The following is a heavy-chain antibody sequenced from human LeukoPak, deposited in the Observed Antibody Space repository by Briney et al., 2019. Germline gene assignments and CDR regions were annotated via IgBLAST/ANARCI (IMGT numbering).Heavy chain of an antibody. CDR1: GFSLSTSGVG. J-gene: IGHJ4*02. Sequence: KESGPTLVNPTQTPTLTCTFSGFSLSTSGVGVGWIRQPPGKALEWLALIYWNDDKRYSPSLKSRLTITKDTSKNQVVLTMTNMDPVDTATYYCAHKRRVSRYYDSSGYYYVGYFDYWGQGTLVTVSS. CDR3: AHKRRVSRYYDSSGYYYVGYFDY. CDR2: IYWNDDK. D-gene: IGHD3-22*01. V-gene: IGHV2-5*01.